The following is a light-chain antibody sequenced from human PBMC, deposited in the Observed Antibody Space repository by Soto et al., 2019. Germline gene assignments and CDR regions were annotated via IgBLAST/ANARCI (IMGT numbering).Light chain of an antibody. CDR2: DAS. V-gene: IGKV3-11*01. Sequence: EIVLPQSPATLSLSPGERGTLSCRVSQSVSSYLAWYQQKPGQAPRLLIYDASNRATGIPARFSGSGSASDFTLTIISLEPEDFAVYYCQQRSNWPPLTFGGGTKVDIK. CDR3: QQRSNWPPLT. CDR1: QSVSSY. J-gene: IGKJ4*01.